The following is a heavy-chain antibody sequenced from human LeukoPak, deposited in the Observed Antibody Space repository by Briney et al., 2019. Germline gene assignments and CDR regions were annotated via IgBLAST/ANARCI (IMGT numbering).Heavy chain of an antibody. CDR1: GGSISSYY. CDR2: IYYSGST. V-gene: IGHV4-59*01. D-gene: IGHD6-13*01. Sequence: SETLSLTCTVSGGSISSYYWSWIRQPPGKGLEWIGYIYYSGSTNYNPSLKSRVTISVDTSKNQFSLKLSSVTAADTAVYYCARGYSSSWSYYYYYGMDVWGQGTTVTVSS. CDR3: ARGYSSSWSYYYYYGMDV. J-gene: IGHJ6*02.